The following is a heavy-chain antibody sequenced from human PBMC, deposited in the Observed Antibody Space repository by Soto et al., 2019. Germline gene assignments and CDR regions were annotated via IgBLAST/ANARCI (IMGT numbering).Heavy chain of an antibody. CDR2: ISGHNGKA. J-gene: IGHJ6*02. D-gene: IGHD5-12*01. Sequence: ASVKVSCKASGYTFKSLAAMWVRKAPGQGLEWMGWISGHNGKADYAEKFQGRVIMTTDTSTATASMDLRGLRSDDTAVYYCARKGYIGNFAMDVWG. V-gene: IGHV1-18*01. CDR1: GYTFKSLA. CDR3: ARKGYIGNFAMDV.